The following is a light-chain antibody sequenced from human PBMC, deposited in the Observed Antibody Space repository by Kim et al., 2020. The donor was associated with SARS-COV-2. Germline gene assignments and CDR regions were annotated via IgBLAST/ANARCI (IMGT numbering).Light chain of an antibody. CDR3: QQYHRWPLT. J-gene: IGKJ1*01. Sequence: SVSPGERATLSCRASQSISTNLAWYQQKPGQAPRLLISGVSTRATGVPARFSGGGSGTEFTLTISSLQSEDSAVYHCQQYHRWPLTFGLGTKVDIK. CDR2: GVS. V-gene: IGKV3-15*01. CDR1: QSISTN.